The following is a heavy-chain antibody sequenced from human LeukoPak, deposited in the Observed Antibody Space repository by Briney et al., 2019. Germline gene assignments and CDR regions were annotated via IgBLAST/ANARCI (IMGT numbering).Heavy chain of an antibody. CDR3: ARDIFLITMVRGVIITHDAFDI. D-gene: IGHD3-10*01. CDR1: GGSISSGDYY. CDR2: IYYSGST. V-gene: IGHV4-30-4*01. J-gene: IGHJ3*02. Sequence: SETLSLTCTVSGGSISSGDYYWRWIRQPPGKGLEWIGYIYYSGSTYYNPSLKSRVTISVDTSKNQFSLKLSSVTAAYTAVYYCARDIFLITMVRGVIITHDAFDIWGQRTMVTVSS.